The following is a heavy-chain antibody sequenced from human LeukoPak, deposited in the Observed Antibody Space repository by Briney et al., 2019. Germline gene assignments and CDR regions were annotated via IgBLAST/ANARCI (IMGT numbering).Heavy chain of an antibody. V-gene: IGHV3-23*01. Sequence: GGSLRLSCAASGFTFSSYAMSWVRQAPGKGPEWVSAISGSGGSTYYADSVKGRFTISRDNSKNTLYLQMNSLRAEDTAVYYCAKDRGAAAGPTYYYYGMDVWGQGTTVTVSS. CDR1: GFTFSSYA. CDR2: ISGSGGST. CDR3: AKDRGAAAGPTYYYYGMDV. J-gene: IGHJ6*02. D-gene: IGHD6-13*01.